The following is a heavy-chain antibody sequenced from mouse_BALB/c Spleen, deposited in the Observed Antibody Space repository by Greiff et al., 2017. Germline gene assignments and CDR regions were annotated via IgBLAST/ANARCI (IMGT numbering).Heavy chain of an antibody. V-gene: IGHV5-17*02. CDR3: ARVAMDY. CDR2: ISSGSSTI. J-gene: IGHJ4*01. Sequence: EVMLVESGGGLVQPGGSRKLSCAASGFTFSSFGMHWVRQAPEKGLEWVAYISSGSSTIYYADTVKGRFTISRDNPKNTLFLQMTSLRSEDTAMYYCARVAMDYWGQGTSVTVSS. CDR1: GFTFSSFG.